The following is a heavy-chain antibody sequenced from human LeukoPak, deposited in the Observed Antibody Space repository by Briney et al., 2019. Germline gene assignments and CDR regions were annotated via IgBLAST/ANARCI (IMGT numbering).Heavy chain of an antibody. CDR2: INPNSGGT. J-gene: IGHJ4*02. D-gene: IGHD3-3*01. V-gene: IGHV1-2*02. CDR1: GGTFSSYA. CDR3: ARVWGASGYDDY. Sequence: ASVKVSCKASGGTFSSYAMSWVRQAPGQGLEWMGWINPNSGGTNYAQKFQGRVTMTRDTSISTAYMELSRLRSDDTAVYYCARVWGASGYDDYWGQGTLVTVSS.